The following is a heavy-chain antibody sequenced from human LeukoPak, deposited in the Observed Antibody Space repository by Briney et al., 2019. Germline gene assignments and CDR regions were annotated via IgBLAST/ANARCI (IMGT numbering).Heavy chain of an antibody. CDR1: GFTFSSYG. CDR2: ISYDGSNK. CDR3: AKDQEYYDSSGYSAFDY. D-gene: IGHD3-22*01. J-gene: IGHJ4*02. Sequence: AGGSLRLSCAAPGFTFSSYGMHWVRQAPGKGLEWVAVISYDGSNKYYADSVKGRFTISRDNSKNTLYLQMNSLRAEDTAVYYCAKDQEYYDSSGYSAFDYWGQGTLVTVSS. V-gene: IGHV3-30*18.